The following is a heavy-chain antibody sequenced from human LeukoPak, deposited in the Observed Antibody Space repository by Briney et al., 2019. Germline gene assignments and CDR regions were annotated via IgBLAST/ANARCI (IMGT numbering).Heavy chain of an antibody. Sequence: SETLSLTCTVSGGSLSSYYWSWIRQPPGKGLGWIGYIYYSGSTNYNPSLKSRVTISVDTSKNQFSLKLSSVTAADTAVYYCARYSYGLGLSFDYWGQGTLVNVSS. V-gene: IGHV4-59*01. CDR2: IYYSGST. J-gene: IGHJ4*02. CDR1: GGSLSSYY. CDR3: ARYSYGLGLSFDY. D-gene: IGHD5-18*01.